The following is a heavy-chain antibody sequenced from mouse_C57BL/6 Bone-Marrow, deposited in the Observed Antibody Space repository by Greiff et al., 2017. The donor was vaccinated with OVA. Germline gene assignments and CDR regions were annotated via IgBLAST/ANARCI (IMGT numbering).Heavy chain of an antibody. V-gene: IGHV1-26*01. J-gene: IGHJ2*01. D-gene: IGHD1-1*01. CDR2: INPNNGGT. Sequence: VQLQQSGPELVKPGASVKISCKASGYTFTDYYMNWVEQSHGKSLEWIGDINPNNGGTSYNQKFKGKATLTVDKSSSTAYMELRSLTSEDSAVYYCARGNYGSSYPDYWGQGTTLTVSS. CDR1: GYTFTDYY. CDR3: ARGNYGSSYPDY.